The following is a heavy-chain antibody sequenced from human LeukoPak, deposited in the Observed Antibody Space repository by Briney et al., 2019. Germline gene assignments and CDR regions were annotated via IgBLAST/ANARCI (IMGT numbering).Heavy chain of an antibody. V-gene: IGHV4-31*03. D-gene: IGHD6-6*01. CDR2: IYYSGST. CDR1: GGSLSSGGYY. Sequence: SETLSLTCTVSGGSLSSGGYYWSWIRHHPGKGLEWLGYIYYSGSTYYHPSLKSRVTISVDTSKNQYSLKLSSVTAADTAVYYCARDPWAARRGYGMDVWGQGTTVTVSS. J-gene: IGHJ6*02. CDR3: ARDPWAARRGYGMDV.